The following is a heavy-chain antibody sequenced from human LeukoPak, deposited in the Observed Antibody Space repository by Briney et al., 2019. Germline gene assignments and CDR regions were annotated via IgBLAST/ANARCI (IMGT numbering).Heavy chain of an antibody. V-gene: IGHV3-21*01. Sequence: GGSLRLSCAASGFTFSSYSMNWVRQAPGKGLDWVSSISSSSSYIYYADSVKGRFTISRDNAKNSLYLQMNSLRAEDTAVYYCARVLGGYYYDSSGYYAGMDYWGQGTLVTVSS. J-gene: IGHJ4*02. CDR3: ARVLGGYYYDSSGYYAGMDY. CDR1: GFTFSSYS. CDR2: ISSSSSYI. D-gene: IGHD3-22*01.